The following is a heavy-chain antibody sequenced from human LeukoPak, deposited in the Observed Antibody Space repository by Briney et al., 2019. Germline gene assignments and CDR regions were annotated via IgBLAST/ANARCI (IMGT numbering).Heavy chain of an antibody. CDR1: GYTFTSYD. J-gene: IGHJ4*02. CDR3: ARGLQWLRSPPGY. D-gene: IGHD5-12*01. Sequence: ASVKVSCKASGYTFTSYDINWVRQATGQGLEWMGWMNPNSGNTGYAQKFQGRVTMTRNTSISTAYMKLSSLRSEDTAVYYCARGLQWLRSPPGYWGQGTLVTVCS. V-gene: IGHV1-8*01. CDR2: MNPNSGNT.